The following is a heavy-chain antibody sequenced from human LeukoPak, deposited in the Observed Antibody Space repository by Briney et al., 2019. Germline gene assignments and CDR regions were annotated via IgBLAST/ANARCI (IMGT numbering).Heavy chain of an antibody. D-gene: IGHD3-16*01. CDR2: IYYSGST. V-gene: IGHV4-31*03. Sequence: PSQTLSLTCTVSGGSISSGGYNWSWIRQHPGKGLEWIGYIYYSGSTYYNPSLKSRVTISVDTSKNQFSLKLSSVTAADTAVYYCARDLKEGRRDGLGYWGQGTLVTVSS. J-gene: IGHJ4*02. CDR3: ARDLKEGRRDGLGY. CDR1: GGSISSGGYN.